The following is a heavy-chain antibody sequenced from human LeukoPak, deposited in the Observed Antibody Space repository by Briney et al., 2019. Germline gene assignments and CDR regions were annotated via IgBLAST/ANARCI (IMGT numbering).Heavy chain of an antibody. CDR2: ISAYNGNT. J-gene: IGHJ5*02. CDR3: ARGSFWSGYDTAWFDP. Sequence: ASVKVSCKASGYTFTSYGFSWVRQAPGQGLEWMGWISAYNGNTNYAQNLQGRVTMTTDTSTSTAYMELSSLRSEDTAVYYCARGSFWSGYDTAWFDPWGQGTLVTVSS. D-gene: IGHD3-3*01. CDR1: GYTFTSYG. V-gene: IGHV1-18*01.